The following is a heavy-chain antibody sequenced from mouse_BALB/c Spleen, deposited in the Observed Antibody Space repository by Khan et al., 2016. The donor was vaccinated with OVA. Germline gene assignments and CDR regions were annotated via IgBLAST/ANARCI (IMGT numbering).Heavy chain of an antibody. Sequence: VELVESGAELAKPGASVKMSCKASGYTFTSYWMHWVKQRPGQGLEWIGYINPTSGYTDYNEKFKDKATLSADKSSSTAYMQLSSLTSEDSAVYYLARDRIDYWGQGTTLAVSS. CDR1: GYTFTSYW. CDR3: ARDRIDY. V-gene: IGHV1-7*01. CDR2: INPTSGYT. J-gene: IGHJ2*01.